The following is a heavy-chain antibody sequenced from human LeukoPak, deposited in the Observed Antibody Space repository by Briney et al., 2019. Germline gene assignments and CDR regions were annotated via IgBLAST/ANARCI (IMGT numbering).Heavy chain of an antibody. CDR3: ASYYYDSTRGYFQH. V-gene: IGHV3-53*01. J-gene: IGHJ1*01. CDR2: IYSGGST. D-gene: IGHD3-22*01. CDR1: GFTFSSYA. Sequence: GGSLRLSCAASGFTFSSYAMSWVRQAPGKGLEWVSVIYSGGSTYYADSVKGRFTISRDNSKNTLYLQMNSLRAEDTAVYYCASYYYDSTRGYFQHWGQGTLVTVSS.